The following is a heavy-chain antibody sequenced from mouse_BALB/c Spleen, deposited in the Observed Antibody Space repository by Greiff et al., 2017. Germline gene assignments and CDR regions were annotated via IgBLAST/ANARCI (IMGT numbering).Heavy chain of an antibody. V-gene: IGHV5-17*02. CDR1: GFTFSSFG. CDR2: ISSGSSTI. Sequence: DVHLVESGGGLVQPGGSRKLSCAASGFTFSSFGMHWVRQAPEKGLEWVAYISSGSSTIYYADTVKGRFTISRDHPKNTLFLQMTSLRSEDTAMYDCAREGDGYFDYWGQGTTLTVSS. CDR3: AREGDGYFDY. J-gene: IGHJ2*01. D-gene: IGHD2-3*01.